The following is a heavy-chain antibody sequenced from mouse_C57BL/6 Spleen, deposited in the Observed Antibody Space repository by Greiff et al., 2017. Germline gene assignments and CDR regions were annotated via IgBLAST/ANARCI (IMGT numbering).Heavy chain of an antibody. CDR2: INPNNGGT. D-gene: IGHD1-1*01. J-gene: IGHJ1*03. V-gene: IGHV1-18*01. CDR3: ARYPLDYYGSSYWYFDV. CDR1: GYTFTDYN. Sequence: EVQLQQSGPELVKPGASVKIPCKASGYTFTDYNMDWVKQSHGKSLEWIGDINPNNGGTIYNQKFKGKDTLTVDKSSSTAYMELRSLTSEDTAVYYCARYPLDYYGSSYWYFDVWGTGTTGTVSS.